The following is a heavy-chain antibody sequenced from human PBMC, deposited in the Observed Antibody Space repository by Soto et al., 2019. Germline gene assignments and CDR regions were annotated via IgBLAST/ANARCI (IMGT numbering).Heavy chain of an antibody. J-gene: IGHJ4*02. D-gene: IGHD3-22*01. V-gene: IGHV4-4*02. CDR3: ARRYYDDSSGYYLGD. Sequence: QVQLRESGPRLVKPSGTLSLTCAVSGSSITSSNWWTWVRQPPGKGLEWIGESYHSGSSNYNPSLKSRVTISVDKSKNQFFLKLTSVTAADMAVYDCARRYYDDSSGYYLGDWGQGTLVTVSS. CDR1: GSSITSSNW. CDR2: SYHSGSS.